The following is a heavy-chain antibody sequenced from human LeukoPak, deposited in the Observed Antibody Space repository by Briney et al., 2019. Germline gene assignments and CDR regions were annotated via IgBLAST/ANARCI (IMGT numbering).Heavy chain of an antibody. Sequence: PSETLSLTCTVSGGSISSYYWSWIRQPPGKGLEWVSAISGSGGSTYYADSVKGRFTISRDNSKNTLYLQMNSLRAEDTAVYYCAGERAPSRDFWSGYSNAFDIWGQGTMVTVSS. CDR1: GGSISSYY. D-gene: IGHD3-3*01. CDR3: AGERAPSRDFWSGYSNAFDI. V-gene: IGHV3-23*01. CDR2: ISGSGGST. J-gene: IGHJ3*02.